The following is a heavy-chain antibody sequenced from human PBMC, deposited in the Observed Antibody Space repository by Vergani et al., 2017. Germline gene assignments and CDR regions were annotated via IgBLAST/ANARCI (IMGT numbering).Heavy chain of an antibody. CDR2: ISGSGGKT. CDR3: ARDFGGEWYFDL. J-gene: IGHJ2*01. V-gene: IGHV3-23*01. Sequence: EVQLLESGGGLVQPGGSLRISCGASGFTFNSNAMTGGRQAPGTGLEWVSAISGSGGKTYYADSVKGRFTISRDNSKNTLYLEMNSLRAEDTAVYYCARDFGGEWYFDLWGRGATVTVSS. CDR1: GFTFNSNA. D-gene: IGHD4-23*01.